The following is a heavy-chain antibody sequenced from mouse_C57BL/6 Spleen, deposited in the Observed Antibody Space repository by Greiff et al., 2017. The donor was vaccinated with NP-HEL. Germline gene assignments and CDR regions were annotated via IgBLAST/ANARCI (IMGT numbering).Heavy chain of an antibody. V-gene: IGHV1-15*01. CDR2: IDPETGGT. Sequence: QVQLQQSGAELVRPGASVTLSCKASGYTFTDYEMHWVKQTPVHGLEWIGAIDPETGGTAYNQKFKGKAILTADKSSSTAYMELLSLTSEDSAVYYCTREGNYVYSAMDYWGQGTSVTVSS. D-gene: IGHD2-1*01. CDR3: TREGNYVYSAMDY. CDR1: GYTFTDYE. J-gene: IGHJ4*01.